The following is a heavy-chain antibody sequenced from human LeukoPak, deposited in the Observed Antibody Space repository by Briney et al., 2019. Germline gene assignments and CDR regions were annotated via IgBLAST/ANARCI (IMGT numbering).Heavy chain of an antibody. CDR2: FSGSGGGT. D-gene: IGHD6-19*01. CDR1: GFTFTTYA. J-gene: IGHJ4*02. Sequence: PGGSLRLSCTASGFTFTTYAMNWARPAPGQGLARGSRFSGSGGGTFYADSVKGRFTISRDNSKNTLYLQMNSLRAEDTAIYYCAKAPPRAGSGWYQIDYWGQGTLVTVSS. CDR3: AKAPPRAGSGWYQIDY. V-gene: IGHV3-23*01.